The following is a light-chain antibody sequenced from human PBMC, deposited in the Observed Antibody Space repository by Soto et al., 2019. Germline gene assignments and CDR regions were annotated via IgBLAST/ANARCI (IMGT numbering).Light chain of an antibody. V-gene: IGKV3-11*01. CDR1: QSVSSY. CDR2: DAS. CDR3: QQRSNWPPYT. J-gene: IGKJ2*01. Sequence: EIVLTQSPATLSLSPGERATLSCRASQSVSSYLAWYQQKPGQAPRLLIYDASNRATGIPARFSGSGSGTAFSLTISSLQPEDFEVYYCQQRSNWPPYTFGQGTKLEIK.